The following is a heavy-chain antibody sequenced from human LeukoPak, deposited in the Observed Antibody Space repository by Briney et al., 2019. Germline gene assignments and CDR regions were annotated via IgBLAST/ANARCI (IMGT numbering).Heavy chain of an antibody. J-gene: IGHJ6*02. Sequence: SETLSLTCTVSGGSVSSGVYFWSWIRQPPGKGLEWIGYVYYSGSTNYNPSLKSRVTISVDTSKNQFSLKLSSVTAADTAVYYCARVFCSGGPTRAYYYYYGMDVWGQGTTVTVSS. CDR3: ARVFCSGGPTRAYYYYYGMDV. CDR2: VYYSGST. D-gene: IGHD2-15*01. CDR1: GGSVSSGVYF. V-gene: IGHV4-61*08.